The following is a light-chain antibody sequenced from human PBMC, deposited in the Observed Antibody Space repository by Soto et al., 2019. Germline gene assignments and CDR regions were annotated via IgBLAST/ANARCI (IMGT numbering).Light chain of an antibody. CDR3: AVRDDSMNGFV. J-gene: IGLJ1*01. V-gene: IGLV1-44*01. CDR1: SSNIGSNT. CDR2: SSN. Sequence: QSVLTQPPSASATPGQRVTISCSGSSSNIGSNTVSWYQQLPGTAPKLLVYSSNQRPSGVPDRVSGSRSGTSASLAISELQYEDEGHYYCAVRDDSMNGFVFGTGTKATVL.